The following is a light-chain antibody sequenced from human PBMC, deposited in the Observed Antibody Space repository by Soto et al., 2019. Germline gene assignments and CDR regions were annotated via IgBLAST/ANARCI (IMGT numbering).Light chain of an antibody. V-gene: IGKV4-1*01. CDR1: QSVLFSSTNNNY. CDR2: WAS. Sequence: DIVITQSPGSLAVWLGERATVNGKSSQSVLFSSTNNNYLACYQQKPGQPTELLIYWASTRESGVPARFNGSGSGTDFTLTISSLQAEDVAVYYCQPYYSSPPTLGQGTKVDIK. CDR3: QPYYSSPPT. J-gene: IGKJ1*01.